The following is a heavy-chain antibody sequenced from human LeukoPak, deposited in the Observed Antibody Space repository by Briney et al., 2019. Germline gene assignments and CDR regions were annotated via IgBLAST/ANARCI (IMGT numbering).Heavy chain of an antibody. CDR2: IYPGDSDT. J-gene: IGHJ4*02. D-gene: IGHD1-26*01. CDR3: ARLERGSYRAYYFDY. Sequence: GESLKISCKGSGYIFTSYWIGWVRPLPGKGLEWMGIIYPGDSDTRYSPSFQGQVTISADKSISTAYLQWSSLKASDTAMYYCARLERGSYRAYYFDYWGQGTLVTVSS. CDR1: GYIFTSYW. V-gene: IGHV5-51*01.